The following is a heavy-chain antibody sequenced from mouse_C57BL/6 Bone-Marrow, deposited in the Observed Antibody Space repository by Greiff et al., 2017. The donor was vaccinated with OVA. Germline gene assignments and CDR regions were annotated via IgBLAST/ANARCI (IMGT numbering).Heavy chain of an antibody. V-gene: IGHV5-9-1*02. CDR1: GFTFSSYA. D-gene: IGHD1-1*01. Sequence: EVHLVESGAGLVKPGGSLKLSCAASGFTFSSYAMSWVRQTPEKRLEWVAYISSGGDYIYYADTVKGRFTISRDNARNTLYLQMSSLKSEDTAMYYCTRDYYGSSLWYFDVWGTGTTVTVSS. J-gene: IGHJ1*03. CDR3: TRDYYGSSLWYFDV. CDR2: ISSGGDYI.